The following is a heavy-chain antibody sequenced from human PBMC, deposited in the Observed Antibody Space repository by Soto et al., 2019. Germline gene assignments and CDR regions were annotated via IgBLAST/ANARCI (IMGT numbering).Heavy chain of an antibody. CDR2: LDYGGSA. J-gene: IGHJ4*02. CDR3: ARLDPLPGIAAAGTFDY. Sequence: DTLPLTCTDPVRSISSYYWGWIRQPPGKGLGWLGWLDYGGSANYSASLKSRVTISVHTSTNQFSLTLSSVTAAATAVYYCARLDPLPGIAAAGTFDYWGQGTLVTDSS. D-gene: IGHD6-13*01. CDR1: VRSISSYY. V-gene: IGHV4-59*08.